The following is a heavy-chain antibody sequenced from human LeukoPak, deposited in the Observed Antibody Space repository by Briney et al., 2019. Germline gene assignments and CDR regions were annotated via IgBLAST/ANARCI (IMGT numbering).Heavy chain of an antibody. CDR1: GFTFSSYA. J-gene: IGHJ4*02. CDR3: ARDSGSPYYFDY. D-gene: IGHD1-26*01. Sequence: GGSLRLSCAASGFTFSSYAMSWVRQAPGKGLEWVSAISGSGGSTYYADSVKGRFTISRDNSKNTLYLQMNSLRAEDTAVYYCARDSGSPYYFDYWGQGTLVTVSS. CDR2: ISGSGGST. V-gene: IGHV3-23*01.